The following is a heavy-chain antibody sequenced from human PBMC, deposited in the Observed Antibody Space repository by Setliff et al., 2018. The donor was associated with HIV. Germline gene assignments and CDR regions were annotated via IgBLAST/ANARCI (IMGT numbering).Heavy chain of an antibody. J-gene: IGHJ5*02. CDR2: IWYDGINK. CDR3: AKADDGAAAGPAP. Sequence: HPGGSLRLSCAAFGFAFSTFDMNWVRQVQGKGLEWVAVIWYDGINKNYADSVRGRFTISRDNSRDTLYLEMSSLRVEDTALYYCAKADDGAAAGPAPWGQGTQVTVSS. D-gene: IGHD6-13*01. CDR1: GFAFSTFD. V-gene: IGHV3-33*06.